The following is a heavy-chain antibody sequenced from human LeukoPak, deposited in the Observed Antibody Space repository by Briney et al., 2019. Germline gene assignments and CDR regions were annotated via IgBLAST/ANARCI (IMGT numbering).Heavy chain of an antibody. CDR2: ISAYNGNT. V-gene: IGHV1-18*01. CDR1: GYTFTSYG. J-gene: IGHJ4*02. CDR3: ARDLVDDYYDSSGYYLGVFFDY. D-gene: IGHD3-22*01. Sequence: ASVKVSCKASGYTFTSYGISWVRQAPGQGLEWMGWISAYNGNTNYAQKLQGRVTMTTDTSTSTAYMELRSLRSDDTAVYYCARDLVDDYYDSSGYYLGVFFDYWGQGTLVTVSS.